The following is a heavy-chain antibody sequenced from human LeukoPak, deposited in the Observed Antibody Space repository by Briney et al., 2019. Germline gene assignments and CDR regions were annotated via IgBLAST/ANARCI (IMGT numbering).Heavy chain of an antibody. Sequence: GGSLRLSCAASGFTFSSYAIHWVRQAPGKGLEWVAFIRSDGSNKYYADSVRGRFTISRDNSKNTLYLQMNSLRAEDTAVYYCAKEGKEGTYYFDYWGQGTLVTVSS. CDR3: AKEGKEGTYYFDY. V-gene: IGHV3-30*02. D-gene: IGHD3-10*01. CDR2: IRSDGSNK. CDR1: GFTFSSYA. J-gene: IGHJ4*02.